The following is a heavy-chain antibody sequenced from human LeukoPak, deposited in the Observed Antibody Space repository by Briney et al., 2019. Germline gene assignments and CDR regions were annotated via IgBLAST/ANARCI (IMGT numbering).Heavy chain of an antibody. J-gene: IGHJ4*02. CDR2: FDPEDGET. Sequence: ASVTVSCKVSGYTLTELSMHWVRQAPGKGLEWMGGFDPEDGETIYAQKFQGRVTMTEDTSTDTAYMELSSLRSEDTAVYYCATSTYSSSWYFFDYWGQGTLVTVSS. CDR3: ATSTYSSSWYFFDY. CDR1: GYTLTELS. V-gene: IGHV1-24*01. D-gene: IGHD6-13*01.